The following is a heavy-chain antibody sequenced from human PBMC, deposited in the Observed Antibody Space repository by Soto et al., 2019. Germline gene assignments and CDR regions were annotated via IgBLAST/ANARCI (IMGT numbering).Heavy chain of an antibody. CDR3: ARHHALFLFSYFYVMDV. CDR1: GFTFSRFS. J-gene: IGHJ6*01. CDR2: ISYDGSNT. V-gene: IGHV3-30*14. Sequence: QVQLVESGGGVVQPGRSLTLSCAASGFTFSRFSMHWVRQAPGKGLAWVAVISYDGSNTHYAESVQGRFNISRDDSNKTGYRQMNSLRGEASAVNYSARHHALFLFSYFYVMDVWGQGTTVTVSS. D-gene: IGHD3-10*02.